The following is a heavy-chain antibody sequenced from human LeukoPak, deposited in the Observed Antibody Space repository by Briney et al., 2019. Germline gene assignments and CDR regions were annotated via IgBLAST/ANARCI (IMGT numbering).Heavy chain of an antibody. Sequence: GGSLRLSCAASGFTFSSYEMNWVRQAPGKGLEWVSYISSSGSTIYYADSVKGRFAISRDNAKNSLYLQMNSLRAADTAVYYCAELGITMIGGVWGKGTTVTISS. J-gene: IGHJ6*04. CDR1: GFTFSSYE. CDR2: ISSSGSTI. CDR3: AELGITMIGGV. D-gene: IGHD3-10*02. V-gene: IGHV3-48*03.